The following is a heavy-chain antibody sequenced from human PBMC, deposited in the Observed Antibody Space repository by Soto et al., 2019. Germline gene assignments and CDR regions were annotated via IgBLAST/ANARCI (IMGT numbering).Heavy chain of an antibody. V-gene: IGHV4-59*11. Sequence: QVQLQESGPRLVKPSETMSLTCTVSGGSISSLYWSWFRQPPGKRPEWIGYIYHTGITNYNPSLKSRIAISADTAKNQFSLNLTSVTAADTAIYYCARLIPASLGQMSYYFDYWGQGALVTVSS. CDR2: IYHTGIT. D-gene: IGHD2-15*01. J-gene: IGHJ4*02. CDR3: ARLIPASLGQMSYYFDY. CDR1: GGSISSLY.